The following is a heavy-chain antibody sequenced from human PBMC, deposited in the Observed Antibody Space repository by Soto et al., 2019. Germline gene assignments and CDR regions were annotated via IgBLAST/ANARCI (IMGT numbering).Heavy chain of an antibody. J-gene: IGHJ6*02. D-gene: IGHD2-2*02. CDR1: GASVNTYS. CDR3: AKDREEGYNFYYGMDV. Sequence: SETLSLTCTVSGASVNTYSWSWTRQPAWRGLEWIGRIYTSASTNYSPSLTGRVTLSVDTSKNQVSLKLTSVTAADTAIYYCAKDREEGYNFYYGMDVWGQGATVTVSS. CDR2: IYTSAST. V-gene: IGHV4-4*07.